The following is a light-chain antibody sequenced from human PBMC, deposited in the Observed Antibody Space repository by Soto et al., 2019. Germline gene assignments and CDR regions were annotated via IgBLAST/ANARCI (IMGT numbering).Light chain of an antibody. CDR1: QSLVHRDGRTY. Sequence: DIVMTQPPLSLPVTPGEAASISCRSSQSLVHRDGRTYLNWYLQKPGQSPHLLIYLGFTLASGVPDRVSGSGSGTDFTLKISRVEAEDVGVYYFLQALQTPPTFGQGTRLEIK. CDR2: LGF. V-gene: IGKV2-28*01. CDR3: LQALQTPPT. J-gene: IGKJ5*01.